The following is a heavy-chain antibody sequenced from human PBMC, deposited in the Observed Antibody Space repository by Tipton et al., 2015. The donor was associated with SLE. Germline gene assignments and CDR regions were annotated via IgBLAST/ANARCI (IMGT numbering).Heavy chain of an antibody. V-gene: IGHV4-59*12. J-gene: IGHJ3*02. Sequence: TLSLTCTVSGGSISNYYWSWIRQPPGKGLEWIGSINHSGSTNYNPSLKSRVTISVDKSKNQFSLKLSSVTAADTAVYYCERDDRSGRGAFDIWGQGTMVTSAS. CDR2: INHSGST. CDR1: GGSISNYY. CDR3: ERDDRSGRGAFDI. D-gene: IGHD3-22*01.